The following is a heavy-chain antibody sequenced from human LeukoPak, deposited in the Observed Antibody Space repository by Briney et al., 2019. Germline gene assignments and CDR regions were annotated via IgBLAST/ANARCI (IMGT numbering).Heavy chain of an antibody. CDR1: GGSISSSSYY. V-gene: IGHV4-39*07. CDR2: IYYSGST. J-gene: IGHJ6*02. CDR3: ARLRSGMDV. Sequence: KPSETLSLTCTVSGGSISSSSYYWGWIRQPPGKGLEWIGSIYYSGSTYYNPSLKSRVTISVDMFKNQFSLKLTSVTAADTAVYYCARLRSGMDVWGQGTTVTVSS.